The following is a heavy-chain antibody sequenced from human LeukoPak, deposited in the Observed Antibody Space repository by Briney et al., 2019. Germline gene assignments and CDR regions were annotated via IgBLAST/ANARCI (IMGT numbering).Heavy chain of an antibody. CDR3: AKSGGYGLIDY. CDR1: GGSIIRDY. D-gene: IGHD6-25*01. CDR2: IYSSGST. Sequence: PSETLSLTCFVSGGSIIRDYWSWIRQPPGKGLEWIGSIYSSGSTYYNSSLKSRVTISIDTSKNQVSLKMSSVTAADTAVYYCAKSGGYGLIDYWGQGTLVTVSS. V-gene: IGHV4-59*05. J-gene: IGHJ4*01.